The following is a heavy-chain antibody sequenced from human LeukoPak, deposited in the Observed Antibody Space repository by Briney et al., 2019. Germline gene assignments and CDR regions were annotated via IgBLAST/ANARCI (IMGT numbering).Heavy chain of an antibody. CDR1: GYTFTSYG. J-gene: IGHJ4*02. V-gene: IGHV1-18*01. D-gene: IGHD6-13*01. CDR3: ARDVPKYSSSWYAGENYFDY. CDR2: ISAYNGNT. Sequence: ASVTVSCKASGYTFTSYGISWVRQAPGQGLEWMGWISAYNGNTNYAQKLQGRVTMTTDTSTSTAYMELRSLRSDDTAVYYCARDVPKYSSSWYAGENYFDYWGQGTLVTVSS.